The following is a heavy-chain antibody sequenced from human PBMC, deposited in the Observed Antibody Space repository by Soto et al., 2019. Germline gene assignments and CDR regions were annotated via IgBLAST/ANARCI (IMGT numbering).Heavy chain of an antibody. D-gene: IGHD6-13*01. V-gene: IGHV3-30*04. CDR2: ISYDGSNK. CDR1: GFTFSSYA. Sequence: GGSLRLSCAASGFTFSSYAMHWVRQAPGKGLEWVAVISYDGSNKYYADSVKGRFTISRDNSKNTLYLQMNSLRAEDTAVYYCARDGAAAAGYYYYYYGMDVWGQGTTVTVSS. CDR3: ARDGAAAAGYYYYYYGMDV. J-gene: IGHJ6*02.